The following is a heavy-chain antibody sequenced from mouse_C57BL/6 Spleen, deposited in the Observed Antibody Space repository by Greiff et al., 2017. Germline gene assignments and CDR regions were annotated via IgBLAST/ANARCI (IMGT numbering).Heavy chain of an antibody. J-gene: IGHJ4*01. CDR2: IYPGDGDT. CDR3: ARRDGYAYAMDY. Sequence: VKLVESGAELVKPGASVKISCKASGYAFSSYWMNWVKQRPGKGLEWIGQIYPGDGDTNYNGKFKGKATLTADKSSSTAYMQLSSLTSEDSAVYFCARRDGYAYAMDYWGQGTSVTVSS. V-gene: IGHV1-80*01. D-gene: IGHD2-3*01. CDR1: GYAFSSYW.